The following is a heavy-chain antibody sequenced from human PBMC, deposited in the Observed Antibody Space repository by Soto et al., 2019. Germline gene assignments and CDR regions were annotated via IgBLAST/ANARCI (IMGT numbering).Heavy chain of an antibody. CDR2: IKQDGSER. J-gene: IGHJ4*02. Sequence: EVQLVESGGGLVQPGGSLRLSCAASGFTFSNYWMSWVRQAPGKGLEWVANIKQDGSERNYVDSVKGRFTISRDNAKNSLYLKLNSLRAEDTAVYYCARAWSENDYWGQGTLVTVSS. V-gene: IGHV3-7*05. D-gene: IGHD2-15*01. CDR3: ARAWSENDY. CDR1: GFTFSNYW.